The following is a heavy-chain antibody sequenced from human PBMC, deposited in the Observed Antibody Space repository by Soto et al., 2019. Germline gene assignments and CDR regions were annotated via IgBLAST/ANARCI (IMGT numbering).Heavy chain of an antibody. J-gene: IGHJ6*02. CDR2: IGTAGDT. CDR1: GFTFSSYD. D-gene: IGHD6-19*01. CDR3: ARESSNSSGWYYYYYGMDV. Sequence: GGSLRLSCAASGFTFSSYDMHWVRQATGKGLEWVSAIGTAGDTYYPGSVKGRFTISRENAKNSLYLQMNSLRAEDTAVYYCARESSNSSGWYYYYYGMDVWGQGTTVTISS. V-gene: IGHV3-13*01.